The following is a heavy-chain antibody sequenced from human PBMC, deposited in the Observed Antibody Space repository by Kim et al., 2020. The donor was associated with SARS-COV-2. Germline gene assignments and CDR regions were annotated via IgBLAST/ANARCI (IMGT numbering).Heavy chain of an antibody. V-gene: IGHV3-21*01. D-gene: IGHD7-27*01. J-gene: IGHJ4*02. Sequence: GGSLRLSCAASGFTFSSYSMNWVRQAPGKGLEWVSSISSSSYIYYADSVKGRFTISRDNAKNSLYLQMNSLRAEDTAVYYCARDFPVELGPIDYWGQGTLVAVSS. CDR2: ISSSSYI. CDR1: GFTFSSYS. CDR3: ARDFPVELGPIDY.